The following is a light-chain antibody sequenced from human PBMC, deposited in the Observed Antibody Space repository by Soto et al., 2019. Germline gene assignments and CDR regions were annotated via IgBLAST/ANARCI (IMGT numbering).Light chain of an antibody. V-gene: IGKV1-6*01. CDR1: QDISDD. CDR2: GAS. Sequence: AIQMTQSPSSLSASVGDRVTITCRASQDISDDVGWYQQTPGKAPKLLISGASRLQSGVPSRFSGSGSGAAFTLTITSLRPDDSATYYCLQNHNYPRTFGQGTKVDI. CDR3: LQNHNYPRT. J-gene: IGKJ1*01.